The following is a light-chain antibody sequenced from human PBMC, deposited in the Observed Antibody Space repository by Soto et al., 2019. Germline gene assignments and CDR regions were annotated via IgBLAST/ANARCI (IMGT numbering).Light chain of an antibody. Sequence: EIVLTQSPDTLSVSPGERAKISCRASQTVGSNLAWYQQKPGQAPRLLIYGASTRASDTPARFSGSGSVTEFALTISSLQSEDFAVYYCQQYNNWPITSGQGTRLEIK. CDR1: QTVGSN. CDR3: QQYNNWPIT. V-gene: IGKV3D-15*01. J-gene: IGKJ5*01. CDR2: GAS.